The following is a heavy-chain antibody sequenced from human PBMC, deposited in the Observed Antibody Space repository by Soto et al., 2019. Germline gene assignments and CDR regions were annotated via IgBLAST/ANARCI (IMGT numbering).Heavy chain of an antibody. D-gene: IGHD6-6*01. J-gene: IGHJ4*02. CDR3: AKGSEFSNSYTLDFDF. CDR2: ISGNGGST. V-gene: IGHV3-23*01. Sequence: EVQLLESGGGLVQPGESPRLSCAASGFTVSSYAMSWVRQAPGRGLEWVSIISGNGGSTYYAASVKGRFTISRDNTKNTLYLQMDSLTAEYTAVYYCAKGSEFSNSYTLDFDFWGQGALVTVSS. CDR1: GFTVSSYA.